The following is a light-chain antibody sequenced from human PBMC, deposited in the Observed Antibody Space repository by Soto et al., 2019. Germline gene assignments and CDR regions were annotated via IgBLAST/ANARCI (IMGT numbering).Light chain of an antibody. J-gene: IGLJ1*01. Sequence: QCALTQPASVSGSPGQAITISCSRSNSDVGAYRYVSWYQQHPGKAPKLMIYEVSNRPSGVSERFSGSKSGNTASLTIFGLQAEDEADYYCSSYTITSTYVFGTGTKVTVL. V-gene: IGLV2-14*01. CDR2: EVS. CDR1: NSDVGAYRY. CDR3: SSYTITSTYV.